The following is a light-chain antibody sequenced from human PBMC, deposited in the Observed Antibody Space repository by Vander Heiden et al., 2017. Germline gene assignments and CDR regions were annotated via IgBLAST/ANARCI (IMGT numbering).Light chain of an antibody. V-gene: IGLV1-44*01. CDR1: SSNIGSNT. J-gene: IGLJ1*01. CDR3: AAWDDSLNGRGV. Sequence: QSVLTHPPSASGTPGQTVTISCSGSSSNIGSNTVNGYQQLPGTAPKLLIYSNNQRPSGVPDRFSGSKSGTSASLAISGLQSEDEADYYCAAWDDSLNGRGVFGTGTKVTVL. CDR2: SNN.